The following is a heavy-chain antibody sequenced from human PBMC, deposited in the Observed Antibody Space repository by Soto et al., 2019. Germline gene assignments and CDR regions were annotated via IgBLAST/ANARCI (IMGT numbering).Heavy chain of an antibody. Sequence: QVQLVQSGAEVKKPGASVKVSCKASGYTFTSYYMHWVRQAPGQGLEWMGIINPNGGSTSYAQKFQGRVTMTRDTSTSTVYMELSSLRSEDTAVYYCASNGVVVAAGEAFDIWGQGTMVTVSS. CDR1: GYTFTSYY. CDR3: ASNGVVVAAGEAFDI. D-gene: IGHD2-15*01. CDR2: INPNGGST. V-gene: IGHV1-46*01. J-gene: IGHJ3*02.